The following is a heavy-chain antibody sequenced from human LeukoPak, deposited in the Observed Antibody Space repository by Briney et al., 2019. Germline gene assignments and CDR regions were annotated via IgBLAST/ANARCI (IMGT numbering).Heavy chain of an antibody. CDR1: GFTFSSYA. J-gene: IGHJ5*02. D-gene: IGHD2-2*01. CDR2: MTGSGGNT. V-gene: IGHV3-23*01. CDR3: ARGLDCSSTSCYHNWFDP. Sequence: PGGSLRLSCAASGFTFSSYAMSWVRQAPGKGLEWVSAMTGSGGNTYYADSVKGRFTISRDNSKNTLYLQMNSLRAEDTAVYYCARGLDCSSTSCYHNWFDPWGQGILVTVSS.